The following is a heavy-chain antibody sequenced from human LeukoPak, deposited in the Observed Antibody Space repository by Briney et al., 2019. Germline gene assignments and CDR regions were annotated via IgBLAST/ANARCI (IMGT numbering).Heavy chain of an antibody. Sequence: SQTLSLTCAISGDTLSSNIAAWTSITQTPSRVPGWLGRTYYRSKWNIDYAVSVKSRITINPDTSKTQFSLQLNSVTPEDTAVYYCARGGGAFDIWGQGTMVTVSS. CDR2: TYYRSKWNI. V-gene: IGHV6-1*01. CDR1: GDTLSSNIAA. D-gene: IGHD1-26*01. CDR3: ARGGGAFDI. J-gene: IGHJ3*02.